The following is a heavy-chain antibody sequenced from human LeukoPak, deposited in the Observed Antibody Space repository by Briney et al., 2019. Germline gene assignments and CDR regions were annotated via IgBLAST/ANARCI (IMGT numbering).Heavy chain of an antibody. CDR2: ISTGGGST. CDR1: GFTFINPP. Sequence: GGSLRLSCPSSGFTFINPPCSEVGQPRAKGGDGLSAISTGGGSTYYADSVRGRFTISRDNSENTLFLQMNSLRAEDTAVYYCAKVDELLHMDVWGKGTTVTVSS. V-gene: IGHV3-23*01. CDR3: AKVDELLHMDV. D-gene: IGHD2-15*01. J-gene: IGHJ6*03.